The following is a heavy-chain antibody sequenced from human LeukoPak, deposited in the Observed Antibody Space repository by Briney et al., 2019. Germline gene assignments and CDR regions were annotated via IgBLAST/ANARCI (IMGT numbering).Heavy chain of an antibody. V-gene: IGHV4-59*12. CDR1: GGSISSYY. J-gene: IGHJ6*03. CDR3: ARDRREHYYYYYMDV. Sequence: PSETLSLTCTVSGGSISSYYWSWIRQPPGKGLEWIGYIYYSGSTNYNPSLKSRVTISVDTSKNQFSLKLSSVTAADTAVYYCARDRREHYYYYYMDVWGKGTTVTVSS. CDR2: IYYSGST. D-gene: IGHD5-24*01.